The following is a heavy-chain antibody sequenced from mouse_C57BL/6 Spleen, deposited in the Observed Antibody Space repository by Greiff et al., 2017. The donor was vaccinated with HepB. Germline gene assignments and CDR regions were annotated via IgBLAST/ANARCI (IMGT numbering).Heavy chain of an antibody. CDR3: ARYPRGLDY. Sequence: EVQLVESGGGLVQPGGSLSLSCAASGFTFTDYYMSWVRQPPGKALEWLGFIRNKANGYTTEYSASVKGRFTISRDNSQSILYLQMNALRAEDSATYYGARYPRGLDYWGQGTTLTVSS. CDR2: IRNKANGYTT. V-gene: IGHV7-3*01. CDR1: GFTFTDYY. J-gene: IGHJ2*01.